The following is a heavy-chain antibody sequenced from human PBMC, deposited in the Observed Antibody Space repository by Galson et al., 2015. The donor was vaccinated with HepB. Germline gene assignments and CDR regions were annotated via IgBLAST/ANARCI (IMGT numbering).Heavy chain of an antibody. V-gene: IGHV4-34*01. CDR2: INHSGST. J-gene: IGHJ5*02. CDR1: GGSFSGYY. Sequence: ETLSLTCAVYGGSFSGYYWSWIRQPPGKGLEWIGEINHSGSTNYNPSLKSRVTISVDTSKNQFSLKLSSVTAADTAVYYCARGPTPRVTMVRGVRFDPWGQGTLVTVSS. D-gene: IGHD3-10*01. CDR3: ARGPTPRVTMVRGVRFDP.